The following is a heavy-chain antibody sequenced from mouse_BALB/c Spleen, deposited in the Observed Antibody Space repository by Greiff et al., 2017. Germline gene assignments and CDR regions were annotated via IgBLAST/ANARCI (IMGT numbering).Heavy chain of an antibody. V-gene: IGHV1-15*01. CDR3: TRLYYGSSYIDY. Sequence: QVQLKESGAELVRPGASVTLSCKASGYTFTDYEMHWVKQTPVHGLEWIGAIDPETGGTAYNQKFKGKATLTADKSSSTAYMELRSLTSEDSAVYYCTRLYYGSSYIDYWGQGTTLTVSS. CDR2: IDPETGGT. D-gene: IGHD1-1*01. J-gene: IGHJ2*01. CDR1: GYTFTDYE.